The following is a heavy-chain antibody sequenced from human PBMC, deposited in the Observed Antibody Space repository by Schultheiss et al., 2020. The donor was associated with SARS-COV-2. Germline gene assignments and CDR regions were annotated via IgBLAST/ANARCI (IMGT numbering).Heavy chain of an antibody. CDR3: AKEGVAERPVDYFDY. V-gene: IGHV3-33*03. D-gene: IGHD1-1*01. J-gene: IGHJ4*02. CDR2: ISYDGSNK. Sequence: GGSLRLSCAASGFTFSSYGMHWVRQAPGKGLEWVAVISYDGSNKYYADSVKGRFTISRDNAKNSLYLQMNSLRAEDTAVYYCAKEGVAERPVDYFDYWGQGTLVTVSS. CDR1: GFTFSSYG.